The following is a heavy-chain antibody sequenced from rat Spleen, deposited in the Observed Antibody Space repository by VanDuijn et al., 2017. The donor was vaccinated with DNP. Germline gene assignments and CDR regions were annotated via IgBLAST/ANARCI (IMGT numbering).Heavy chain of an antibody. Sequence: EVQLQESGPGLVKPSQSLSLTCSVTGYSITRNYWGWIRKFPGNKMEWVGHISYSGTTTYHPSLKSRLSITRDTSKNQFFLHLSSVTTEDTGTYYCARWNLGTSTLDYWGQGVMVTVSS. CDR1: GYSITRNY. V-gene: IGHV3-1*01. CDR2: ISYSGTT. J-gene: IGHJ2*01. D-gene: IGHD1-5*01. CDR3: ARWNLGTSTLDY.